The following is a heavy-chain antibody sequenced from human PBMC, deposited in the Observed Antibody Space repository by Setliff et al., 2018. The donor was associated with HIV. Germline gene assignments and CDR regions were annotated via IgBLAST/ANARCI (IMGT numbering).Heavy chain of an antibody. CDR1: GYTFTTYY. CDR3: AREPGTEKYFQI. V-gene: IGHV1-46*01. CDR2: INPSGAGT. Sequence: EASVKVSCKASGYTFTTYYIHWVRQAPGQGLEWMGVINPSGAGTTYSQKFQGRVTMTRDSSDTSTTTVYMEVINLDSDDTAVYYCAREPGTEKYFQIWGQGTLVTVSS. J-gene: IGHJ1*01.